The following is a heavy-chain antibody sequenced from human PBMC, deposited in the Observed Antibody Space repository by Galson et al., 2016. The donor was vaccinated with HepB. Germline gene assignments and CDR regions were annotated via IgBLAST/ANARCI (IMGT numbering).Heavy chain of an antibody. V-gene: IGHV5-51*01. Sequence: QSGAEVKKPGESLRISCKASGYSFSRFWIGWVRQMPGKGLEWMGIIYPGDSDTRDSPSFQGQVTISADRSINTAYLQWSSLKASDTAMYYCARLGGRDGYKRIVGAFDIWGRGTKVSVSS. CDR1: GYSFSRFW. J-gene: IGHJ3*02. D-gene: IGHD5-24*01. CDR3: ARLGGRDGYKRIVGAFDI. CDR2: IYPGDSDT.